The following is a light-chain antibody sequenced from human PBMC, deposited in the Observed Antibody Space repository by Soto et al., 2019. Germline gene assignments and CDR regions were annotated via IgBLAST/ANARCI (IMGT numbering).Light chain of an antibody. CDR2: DNN. CDR1: SSNIGAGYD. J-gene: IGLJ3*02. Sequence: QSVLTQPPSVSGAPGQRVTISCTGSSSNIGAGYDVNWYQQLPGTAPKLLIFDNNDRPSGVSDRFSGSKSGTSASLAITGLQAEDEADDYCQSFDVSLSCSVFGGGTKLTVL. V-gene: IGLV1-40*01. CDR3: QSFDVSLSCSV.